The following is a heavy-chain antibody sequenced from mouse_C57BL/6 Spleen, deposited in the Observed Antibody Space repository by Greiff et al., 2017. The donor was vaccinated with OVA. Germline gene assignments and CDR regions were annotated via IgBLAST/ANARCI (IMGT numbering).Heavy chain of an antibody. J-gene: IGHJ2*01. CDR1: GFTFSDYG. V-gene: IGHV5-17*01. CDR3: AIPYGNYGY. D-gene: IGHD2-10*02. Sequence: EVMLVESGGGLVKPGGSLKLSCAASGFTFSDYGMHWVRQAPEKGLEWVAYISSGSSTIYYADTVKGRFTISRDNAKNTLFLQRTSLRSEDTAMYYCAIPYGNYGYWGQGTTLTVSS. CDR2: ISSGSSTI.